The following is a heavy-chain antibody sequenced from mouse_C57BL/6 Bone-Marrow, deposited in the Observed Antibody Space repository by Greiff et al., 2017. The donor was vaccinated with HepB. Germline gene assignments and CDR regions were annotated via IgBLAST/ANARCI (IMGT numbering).Heavy chain of an antibody. CDR3: ARDAWDVGAMDY. V-gene: IGHV7-1*01. J-gene: IGHJ4*01. Sequence: EVQVVESGGGLVQSGRSLRLSCATSGFTFSDFYMEWVRQAPGKGLEWIAASRNKANDYTTEYSASVKGRFIVSRDTSQSILYLQMNALRAEDTAIYYCARDAWDVGAMDYWGKGTSVTVSS. CDR1: GFTFSDFY. D-gene: IGHD4-1*01. CDR2: SRNKANDYTT.